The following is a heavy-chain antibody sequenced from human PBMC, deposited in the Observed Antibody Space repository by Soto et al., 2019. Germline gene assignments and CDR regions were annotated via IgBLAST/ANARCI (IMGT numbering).Heavy chain of an antibody. CDR1: GGSISSGDYY. V-gene: IGHV4-30-4*01. D-gene: IGHD5-18*01. CDR3: ARVRNTGMVRFDY. CDR2: IYYSGST. Sequence: QVQLQESGPGLVKPSQTLSLTCSVSGGSISSGDYYWSWIRQPPGKGLEWIGYIYYSGSTYYNPSLKSRVIITVDSTKNQFSLKLSSVPAADTAVYYCARVRNTGMVRFDYWGQGTLVTVSS. J-gene: IGHJ4*02.